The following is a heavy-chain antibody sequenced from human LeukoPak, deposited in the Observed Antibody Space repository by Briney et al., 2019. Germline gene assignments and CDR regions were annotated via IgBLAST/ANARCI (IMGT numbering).Heavy chain of an antibody. D-gene: IGHD3-10*01. V-gene: IGHV3-23*01. CDR3: ARDREFDY. Sequence: GGSLRLSCATSGFTFSSYAMSWVRQAPGKGLEWVSAFSGSGGSTYYADSVKGRFTISRDNSKDTLYLQMNSLRAEDTAVYYCARDREFDYWGQGTLVTVSS. CDR1: GFTFSSYA. CDR2: FSGSGGST. J-gene: IGHJ4*02.